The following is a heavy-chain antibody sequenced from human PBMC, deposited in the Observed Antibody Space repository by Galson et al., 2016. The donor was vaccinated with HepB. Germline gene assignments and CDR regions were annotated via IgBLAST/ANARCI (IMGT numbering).Heavy chain of an antibody. CDR1: GFTFSNYG. V-gene: IGHV3-30*03. Sequence: SLRLSCAASGFTFSNYGMHWVPQAPGQGLGRVAIISYDGSDKYYPESVRGRFTISRDNSKNTLYLEMNSLRAEDAAVYYCTFESTRSSMAGNYWGQGTLVTVSS. CDR2: ISYDGSDK. D-gene: IGHD6-19*01. CDR3: TFESTRSSMAGNY. J-gene: IGHJ4*02.